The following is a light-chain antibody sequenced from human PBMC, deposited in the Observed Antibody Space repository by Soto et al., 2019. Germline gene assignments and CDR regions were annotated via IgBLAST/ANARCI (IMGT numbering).Light chain of an antibody. CDR2: KAS. J-gene: IGKJ1*01. CDR3: QHYNSYSEA. Sequence: DIQMTQSPSTLSGSVGDRVTITCRASQTISSWLAWYQQKPGKAPKLLIYKASILNSGVPSRFSGSVSGTEFTLTISSLQPDDFATYYFQHYNSYSEAFGQGTKVDIK. V-gene: IGKV1-5*03. CDR1: QTISSW.